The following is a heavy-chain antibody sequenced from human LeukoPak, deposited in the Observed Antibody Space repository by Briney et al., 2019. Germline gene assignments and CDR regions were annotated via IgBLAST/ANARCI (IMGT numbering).Heavy chain of an antibody. CDR2: IDYSGGD. CDR3: ARHRDPNYYDRRGFGYYGMDV. J-gene: IGHJ6*02. Sequence: SETLSLTCTASGGSISSSTYYWGWIRQPPGKGLEWIGSIDYSGGDFYNPSHESLITISVDTSKNQFSLRLSSVTAADTAVYFCARHRDPNYYDRRGFGYYGMDVWGRGTTVAVSS. CDR1: GGSISSSTYY. D-gene: IGHD3-22*01. V-gene: IGHV4-39*01.